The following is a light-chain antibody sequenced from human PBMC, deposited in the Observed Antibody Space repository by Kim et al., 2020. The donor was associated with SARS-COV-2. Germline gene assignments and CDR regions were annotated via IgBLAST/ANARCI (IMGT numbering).Light chain of an antibody. J-gene: IGLJ3*02. V-gene: IGLV7-43*01. CDR3: LLYYGGTWV. CDR2: TTS. CDR1: TEAGTSNYF. Sequence: PDRTVTLTCASNTEAGTSNYFPSWFQQTPGQAPRALIYTTSNNYSSTPARFSGSLLGGKAALTLSGVQPEDEADYYCLLYYGGTWVFGGGTQLTVL.